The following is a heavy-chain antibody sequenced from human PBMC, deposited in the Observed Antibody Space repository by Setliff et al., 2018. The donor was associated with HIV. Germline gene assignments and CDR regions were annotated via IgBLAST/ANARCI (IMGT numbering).Heavy chain of an antibody. CDR1: GFTVSSYY. CDR2: IYSDGNT. CDR3: AKADDGAAAGPAP. D-gene: IGHD6-13*01. V-gene: IGHV3-66*02. J-gene: IGHJ5*02. Sequence: GGSLRLSCAASGFTVSSYYMSWVRQAPGKGLEWVSTIYSDGNTYHADSVKGRFTLSRDNSENALFLQMNSLRPEDTALYYCAKADDGAAAGPAPWGQGTLVTVSS.